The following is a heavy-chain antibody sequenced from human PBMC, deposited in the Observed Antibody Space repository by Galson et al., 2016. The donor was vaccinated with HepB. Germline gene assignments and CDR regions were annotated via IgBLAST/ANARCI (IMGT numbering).Heavy chain of an antibody. J-gene: IGHJ4*02. CDR2: MKSILDGGST. V-gene: IGHV3-15*01. Sequence: SLRLSCAASGFTFSHAWMSWVRQAPGKGLEWVGRMKSILDGGSTDYAAPVKGRFTISRDDAKNTVYLQTKRLRMDDTATYYCTPLPTGQQPYYFDLWGQGTLVIVSS. D-gene: IGHD6-13*01. CDR1: GFTFSHAW. CDR3: TPLPTGQQPYYFDL.